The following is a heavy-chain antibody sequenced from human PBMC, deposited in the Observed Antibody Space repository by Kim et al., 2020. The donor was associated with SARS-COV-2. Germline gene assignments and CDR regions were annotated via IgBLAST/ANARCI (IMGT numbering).Heavy chain of an antibody. CDR2: ISYDGSNK. CDR3: AKILFRGFKYYYYFGMD. D-gene: IGHD3-10*01. CDR1: GFTFSSYG. V-gene: IGHV3-30*18. J-gene: IGHJ6*01. Sequence: GGSLRLSCAASGFTFSSYGMHWVRQAPGKGLEWVAVISYDGSNKYYADSVKGRFTISRDNSKNTLYLQMNSLRAEDTAVYYCAKILFRGFKYYYYFGMD.